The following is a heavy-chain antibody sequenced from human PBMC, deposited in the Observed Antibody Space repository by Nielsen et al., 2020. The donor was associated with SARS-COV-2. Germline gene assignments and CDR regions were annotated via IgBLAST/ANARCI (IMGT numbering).Heavy chain of an antibody. J-gene: IGHJ4*02. D-gene: IGHD3-22*01. CDR1: GFTFSRYG. CDR2: ISGNGDRT. Sequence: GEFLKISCAASGFTFSRYGMSWVRQAPGKGLEWVSAISGNGDRTYYADSVKGRFTISRDNSKNTLYLQMNSLRAEDTAVYYCARDSTYYYDSSGWGYFDYWGQGTLVTVSS. CDR3: ARDSTYYYDSSGWGYFDY. V-gene: IGHV3-23*01.